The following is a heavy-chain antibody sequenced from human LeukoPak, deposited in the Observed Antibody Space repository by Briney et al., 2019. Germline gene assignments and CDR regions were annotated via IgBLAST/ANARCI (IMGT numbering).Heavy chain of an antibody. CDR3: AYRGTSSNWYSSGY. CDR2: ISGSGRNT. V-gene: IGHV3-23*01. Sequence: GGSLRLSCAASGFTFSGYAMSWVRQAPGEGLEWVSTISGSGRNTYYADSVKGRFTISRDNSKNTLYLQMNSLRAEDTAVYYCAYRGTSSNWYSSGYWGQGTLVTVSS. CDR1: GFTFSGYA. J-gene: IGHJ4*02. D-gene: IGHD6-13*01.